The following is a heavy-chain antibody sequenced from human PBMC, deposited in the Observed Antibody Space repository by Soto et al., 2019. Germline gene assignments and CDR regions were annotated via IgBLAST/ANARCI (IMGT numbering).Heavy chain of an antibody. Sequence: SETLSLTCTVFGVSIISYSWSWIRQPPRKALEWIGYIYYSGSTNYNPDLKSRVDISGDKSTNPLALKLSSVTAAATAVYYCARHPGYQLLGPQYYMDVWGKGTTVTVSS. D-gene: IGHD2-2*01. V-gene: IGHV4-59*08. CDR3: ARHPGYQLLGPQYYMDV. CDR2: IYYSGST. J-gene: IGHJ6*03. CDR1: GVSIISYS.